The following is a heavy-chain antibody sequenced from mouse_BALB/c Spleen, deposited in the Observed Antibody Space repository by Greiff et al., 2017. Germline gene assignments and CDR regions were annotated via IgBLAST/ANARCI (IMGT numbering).Heavy chain of an antibody. V-gene: IGHV3-8*02. CDR2: ISYSGST. Sequence: VQLQQSGPSLVKPSQTLSLTCSVTGDSITSGYWNWIRKFPGNKLEYMGYISYSGSTYYNPSLKSRISISRDTSKNQYYLQLNSVTTEDTATYYCARGSGETLLFAYWGQGTLVTVSA. J-gene: IGHJ3*01. CDR3: ARGSGETLLFAY. D-gene: IGHD3-1*01. CDR1: GDSITSGY.